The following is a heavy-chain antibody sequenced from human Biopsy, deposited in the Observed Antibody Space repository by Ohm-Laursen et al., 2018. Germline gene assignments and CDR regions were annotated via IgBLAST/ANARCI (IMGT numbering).Heavy chain of an antibody. Sequence: ESLKISCKGSGYTFTNYWIGWVRQMPGKGLEWNGLNYPDDSDTKYSPSSQVQVTISADKLINTAYLQWTSLKASDVAIYYCARRRRSHNMDVWGQGTTVTVSS. CDR1: GYTFTNYW. V-gene: IGHV5-51*04. CDR3: ARRRRSHNMDV. CDR2: NYPDDSDT. J-gene: IGHJ6*02.